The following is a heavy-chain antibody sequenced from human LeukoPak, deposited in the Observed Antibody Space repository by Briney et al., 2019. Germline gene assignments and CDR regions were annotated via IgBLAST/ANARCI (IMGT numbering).Heavy chain of an antibody. Sequence: PGGSLRLSCAASGFTFSSYSMNWVRQAPGKGLEWVSSISSSSSYIYYADSVKGRFTISRDNAKNSLYLQMNSLRAEDTAVYYCARDPTGGSSWDDYWGQGTLVTVSS. V-gene: IGHV3-21*01. D-gene: IGHD6-13*01. CDR3: ARDPTGGSSWDDY. CDR2: ISSSSSYI. J-gene: IGHJ4*02. CDR1: GFTFSSYS.